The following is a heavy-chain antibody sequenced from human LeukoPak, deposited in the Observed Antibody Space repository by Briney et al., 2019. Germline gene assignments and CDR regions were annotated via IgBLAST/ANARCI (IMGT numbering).Heavy chain of an antibody. CDR1: GFTFSSYA. CDR2: ISGSGGST. D-gene: IGHD3-9*01. J-gene: IGHJ4*02. V-gene: IGHV3-23*01. Sequence: GGSLRLSCAASGFTFSSYAMSWVRQAPVNGLELISAISGSGGSTYYADSVKGRFTISRDNSKNTLYLQMNSLRAEDTAVYFQAKDAIRYFDWLSSGYYFDYWGQGTLVTVSS. CDR3: AKDAIRYFDWLSSGYYFDY.